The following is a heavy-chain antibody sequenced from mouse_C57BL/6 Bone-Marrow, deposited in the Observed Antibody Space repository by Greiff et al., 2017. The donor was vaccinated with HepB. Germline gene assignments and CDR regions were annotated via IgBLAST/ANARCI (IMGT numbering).Heavy chain of an antibody. Sequence: EVQLVESGGGLVKPGGSLKLSCAASGFTFSSYAMSWVRQTPGKRLEWVATICDGGSYTYYPDNVKGRFTISRDNAKNNLYLHRSHLKSEDTAMYDCAFDYYGSSYHYYAMDYWGQGTSVTVSA. CDR2: ICDGGSYT. CDR3: AFDYYGSSYHYYAMDY. V-gene: IGHV5-4*01. J-gene: IGHJ4*01. D-gene: IGHD1-1*01. CDR1: GFTFSSYA.